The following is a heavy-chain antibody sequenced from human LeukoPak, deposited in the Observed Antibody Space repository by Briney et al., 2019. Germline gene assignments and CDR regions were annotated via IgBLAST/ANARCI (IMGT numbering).Heavy chain of an antibody. CDR2: TYHSGST. CDR1: GGSFNSDDW. CDR3: AREVREDDILTGYYYYGMDV. Sequence: SETLSLTCAVSGGSFNSDDWWNWVRQSPGKGLEWIGETYHSGSTNYNPSLKSRVTISVDKFKNQFSLKLRSMTAADTAVYYCAREVREDDILTGYYYYGMDVWGQGTTVTVSS. V-gene: IGHV4-4*02. D-gene: IGHD3-9*01. J-gene: IGHJ6*02.